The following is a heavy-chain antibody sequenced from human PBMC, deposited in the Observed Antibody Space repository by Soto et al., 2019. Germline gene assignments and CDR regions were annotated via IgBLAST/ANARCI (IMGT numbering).Heavy chain of an antibody. V-gene: IGHV4-39*02. CDR1: GGSISSSSYF. Sequence: SETLSLTCTVSGGSISSSSYFWGWIRQTPGKGLEWIGSMYYSGSTYYNPSLKSRVTISVDTSKNQFSLKLSSVTAADTAVYYCARVPTPWGQGTLVTVYS. J-gene: IGHJ4*02. CDR3: ARVPTP. D-gene: IGHD2-2*01. CDR2: MYYSGST.